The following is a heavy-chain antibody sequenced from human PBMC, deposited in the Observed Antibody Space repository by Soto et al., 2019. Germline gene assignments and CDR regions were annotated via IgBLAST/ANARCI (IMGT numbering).Heavy chain of an antibody. V-gene: IGHV3-74*01. Sequence: PGGSLRLSCAASGFTFSSDWMYWVRQAPGKGLVWVSRISSDGRTTTYADSVKGRFTISRDNSKNTLYLQMNSLRAEDTAVYYCAKEDKSPEYWGQGTLVTVS. J-gene: IGHJ4*02. CDR2: ISSDGRTT. CDR3: AKEDKSPEY. CDR1: GFTFSSDW.